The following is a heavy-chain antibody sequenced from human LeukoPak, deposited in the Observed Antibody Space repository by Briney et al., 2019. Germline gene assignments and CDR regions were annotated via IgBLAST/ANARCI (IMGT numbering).Heavy chain of an antibody. V-gene: IGHV1-46*01. CDR2: INPSGGST. Sequence: ASVKVSCKASGYTFTSYYMHWVRQAPGQGLEWMGIINPSGGSTSYAQKFQGRVTMTRDTSMSTVYMELSSLRSEDTAVYYCASLFSSGPLGGPWGQGTLVTVSS. D-gene: IGHD3-22*01. CDR1: GYTFTSYY. CDR3: ASLFSSGPLGGP. J-gene: IGHJ5*02.